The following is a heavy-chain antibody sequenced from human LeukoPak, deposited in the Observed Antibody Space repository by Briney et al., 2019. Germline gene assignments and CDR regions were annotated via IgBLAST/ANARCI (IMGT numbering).Heavy chain of an antibody. CDR1: GGSITSYY. CDR3: ASGGNSWNNWFDP. J-gene: IGHJ5*02. D-gene: IGHD6-13*01. Sequence: SETLSLTCTVSGGSITSYYWNWLRQPAGKGLEWIGRIYTSGSTTYNPSLKTRVSISVDKSKNQFSLNLSSVTAADTAVYHCASGGNSWNNWFDPWGQGTLVTVSS. CDR2: IYTSGST. V-gene: IGHV4-4*07.